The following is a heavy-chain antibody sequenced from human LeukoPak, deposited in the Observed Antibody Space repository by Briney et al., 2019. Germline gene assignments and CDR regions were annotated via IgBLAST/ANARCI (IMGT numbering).Heavy chain of an antibody. CDR3: ARVDRYHFYLDV. J-gene: IGHJ6*03. CDR1: GGTFRTYS. CDR2: IIPIFGTP. Sequence: ASVKVCCKAFGGTFRTYSVTWVRQAPGQGLEWMGGIIPIFGTPNYAQKFRGRVKVTTDDATGTAYMELRSLMSQDTAIYYCARVDRYHFYLDVWGKGTPVTVSS. V-gene: IGHV1-69*05.